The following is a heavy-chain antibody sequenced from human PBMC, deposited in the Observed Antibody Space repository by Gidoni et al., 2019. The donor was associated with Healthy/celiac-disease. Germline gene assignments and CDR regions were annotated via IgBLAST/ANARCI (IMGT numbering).Heavy chain of an antibody. D-gene: IGHD3-22*01. CDR3: ARSSYDSSGIPFDD. V-gene: IGHV3-48*03. CDR1: GFTFSSYE. J-gene: IGHJ4*02. Sequence: EVQLVESGGGLVQPGGSLRLSCAASGFTFSSYEMNWVRQAPGKGLEWVSYISSSGSTIYYADSVKGRFTISRDNAKNSLYLQMNSLRAEDTAVYYCARSSYDSSGIPFDDWGQGTLVTVSS. CDR2: ISSSGSTI.